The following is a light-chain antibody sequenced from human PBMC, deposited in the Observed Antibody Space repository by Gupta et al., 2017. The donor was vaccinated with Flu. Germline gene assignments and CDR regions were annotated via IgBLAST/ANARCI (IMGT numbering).Light chain of an antibody. CDR1: QSISSY. V-gene: IGKV1-39*01. CDR3: QQRDSTPGS. Sequence: DIQMTHSPSSLSASVGDRVTITCRASQSISSYLNWYQQKPGKAPKLLIYAASRVQSGVPSRFSGSGSGTDFTLTISRRQPEDFATYYCQQRDSTPGSFGQGTKVDIK. CDR2: AAS. J-gene: IGKJ2*03.